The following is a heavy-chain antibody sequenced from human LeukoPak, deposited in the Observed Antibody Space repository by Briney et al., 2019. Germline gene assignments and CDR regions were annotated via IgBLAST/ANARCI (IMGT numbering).Heavy chain of an antibody. D-gene: IGHD1-26*01. Sequence: SVEVSCKASGGTFSSYSISWVRQAPGQGLEWMGGIIPIFDTADYAQKFQGRVTITADESTSTAYMELSSLRSEDTAVFYCARISLGAIWGYYYGMDVWGQGTTVTVSS. J-gene: IGHJ6*02. CDR2: IIPIFDTA. CDR3: ARISLGAIWGYYYGMDV. CDR1: GGTFSSYS. V-gene: IGHV1-69*13.